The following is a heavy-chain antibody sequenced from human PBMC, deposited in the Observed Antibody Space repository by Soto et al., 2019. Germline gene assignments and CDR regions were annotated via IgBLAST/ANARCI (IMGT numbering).Heavy chain of an antibody. CDR1: GYTFTSYT. D-gene: IGHD3-22*01. CDR2: INAGNGNT. Sequence: QVQLVQSGAEVKKPGASVKVSCKASGYTFTSYTMHWVRQAPGQRLEWMGWINAGNGNTKYSQMFQGRVTITRDTSASTAYMELSSLRSEDTAVYYCASSYYYDSGGHSSLYYYYGMDVWGQGTTVTVSS. V-gene: IGHV1-3*01. CDR3: ASSYYYDSGGHSSLYYYYGMDV. J-gene: IGHJ6*02.